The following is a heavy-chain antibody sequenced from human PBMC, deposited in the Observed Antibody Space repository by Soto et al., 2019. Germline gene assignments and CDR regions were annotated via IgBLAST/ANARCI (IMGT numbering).Heavy chain of an antibody. J-gene: IGHJ5*02. CDR2: ISSSSSYI. V-gene: IGHV3-21*01. CDR3: ARGARTVTTHWFDL. D-gene: IGHD4-17*01. CDR1: GFTFSSYS. Sequence: PWGSLRLSCAASGFTFSSYSMNWVRQAPGKGLEWVSSISSSSSYIYYADSVKGRFTISRDNAKNSLYLEMNSLRAEDTAVYYWARGARTVTTHWFDLWGQGTLGTVSS.